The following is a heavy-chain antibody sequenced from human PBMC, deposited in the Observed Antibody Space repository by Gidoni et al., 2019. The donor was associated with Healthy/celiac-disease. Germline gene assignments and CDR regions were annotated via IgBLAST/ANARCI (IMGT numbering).Heavy chain of an antibody. J-gene: IGHJ4*02. CDR1: GGPISRGGYY. CDR2: SYYNGIT. CDR3: AREGGNVPFDY. Sequence: QVQLQESGPGLVKPSQTLSLTCTVPGGPISRGGYYLSWIRQPPGKGLEWNGDSYYNGITYYNPSLKSRVTISVDTSKNQFSLKLSSVTAADTAVYYCAREGGNVPFDYWGQGTLVTVSS. V-gene: IGHV4-31*03. D-gene: IGHD2-15*01.